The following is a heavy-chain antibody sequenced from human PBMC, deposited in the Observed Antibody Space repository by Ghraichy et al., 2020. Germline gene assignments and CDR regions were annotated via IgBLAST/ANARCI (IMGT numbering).Heavy chain of an antibody. D-gene: IGHD2-15*01. Sequence: ASVKVSCKVSGYTLTELSMHWVRQAPGKGLEWMGGFDPEDGETIYAQKFQGRVTMTEDTSTDTAYMELSSLRSEDTAVYYCAATLHIRGYCSGGSCFDPWGQGTLVTVSS. CDR3: AATLHIRGYCSGGSCFDP. CDR1: GYTLTELS. J-gene: IGHJ5*02. V-gene: IGHV1-24*01. CDR2: FDPEDGET.